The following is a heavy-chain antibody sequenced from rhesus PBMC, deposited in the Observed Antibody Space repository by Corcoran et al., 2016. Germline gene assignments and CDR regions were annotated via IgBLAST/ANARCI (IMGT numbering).Heavy chain of an antibody. D-gene: IGHD3-3*01. Sequence: QVTLKESGPALVKPTQTLTLTCTFSAFSLSTSGKRVSWIRPPPGKALEWFARIDWDDDKYYSTSLKSRLTISKDTSKKQVVLTMTNMDPVDTATYYCARGTGYLGYFDYWGQGVLVTVSS. J-gene: IGHJ4*01. CDR2: IDWDDDK. V-gene: IGHV2S2*01. CDR1: AFSLSTSGKR. CDR3: ARGTGYLGYFDY.